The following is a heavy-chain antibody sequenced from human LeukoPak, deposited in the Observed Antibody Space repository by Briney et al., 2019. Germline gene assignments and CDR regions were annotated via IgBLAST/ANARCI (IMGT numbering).Heavy chain of an antibody. CDR3: AKAGYCSSTSCSPRWFDP. D-gene: IGHD2-2*01. Sequence: GGSLRLSCAASGFTFSSYGMHWVRQAPGKGLEWVSAISGSGGSTYYADSVKGRFTISRDNSKNTLYLQMNSLRAEDTAVYYCAKAGYCSSTSCSPRWFDPWGQGTLVTVSS. J-gene: IGHJ5*02. CDR1: GFTFSSYG. V-gene: IGHV3-23*01. CDR2: ISGSGGST.